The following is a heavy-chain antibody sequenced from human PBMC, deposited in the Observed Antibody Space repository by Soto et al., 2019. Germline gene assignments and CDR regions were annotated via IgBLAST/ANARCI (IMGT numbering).Heavy chain of an antibody. Sequence: SVKVSCKASGGTFSSYAISWVRQASGQGLEWMGGIIPIFGTANYAQKFQGRVTITADESTSTAYMELSSLRSEDTAVYYCAISPGSSYGFTPYWGQGTLVTVSS. D-gene: IGHD5-18*01. CDR1: GGTFSSYA. J-gene: IGHJ4*02. V-gene: IGHV1-69*13. CDR3: AISPGSSYGFTPY. CDR2: IIPIFGTA.